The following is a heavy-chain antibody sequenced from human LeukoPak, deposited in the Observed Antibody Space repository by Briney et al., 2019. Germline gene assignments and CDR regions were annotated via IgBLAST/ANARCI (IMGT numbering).Heavy chain of an antibody. Sequence: SVKVSCKASGGSFSSYAISWVRQAPGQGLEWMGGIIPIFGTANYAQKFQGRVTITADESTSTAYMELSSLRSEDTAVYYCARGGISLVDYGVYYFDYWGQGTLVTVSS. CDR2: IIPIFGTA. CDR1: GGSFSSYA. CDR3: ARGGISLVDYGVYYFDY. V-gene: IGHV1-69*13. J-gene: IGHJ4*02. D-gene: IGHD3-16*01.